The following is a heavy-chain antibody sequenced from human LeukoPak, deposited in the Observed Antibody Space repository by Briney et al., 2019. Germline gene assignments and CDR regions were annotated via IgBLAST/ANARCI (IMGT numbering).Heavy chain of an antibody. V-gene: IGHV3-33*01. D-gene: IGHD5-18*01. CDR2: IWYDGSNK. Sequence: PGGSLRVSCAAPGFTFSSYGVHWVRPAPGKGLEWVAVIWYDGSNKYYADSVKGRFTLSRDNSKNKLYLQMNSLRAEDTAVLYFAREIQTAVVTNYYYVMDVWGQGSTVTVSS. J-gene: IGHJ6*02. CDR3: AREIQTAVVTNYYYVMDV. CDR1: GFTFSSYG.